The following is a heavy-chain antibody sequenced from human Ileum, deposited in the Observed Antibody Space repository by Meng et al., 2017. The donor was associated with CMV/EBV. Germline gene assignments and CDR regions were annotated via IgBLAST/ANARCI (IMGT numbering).Heavy chain of an antibody. Sequence: SETLSLTCAVYGGSFSGYYWSWIRQPPGKGLEWIGEINHSGSTNYNPSLKSRVTISVDTSKNQFSLKLSSVTAADTAVYYCVTGLGMVRDYWGQGTLVTVSS. CDR1: GGSFSGYY. J-gene: IGHJ4*02. V-gene: IGHV4-34*01. CDR2: INHSGST. D-gene: IGHD7-27*01. CDR3: VTGLGMVRDY.